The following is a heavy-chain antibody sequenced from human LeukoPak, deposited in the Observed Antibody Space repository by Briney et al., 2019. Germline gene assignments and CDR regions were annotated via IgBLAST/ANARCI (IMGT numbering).Heavy chain of an antibody. CDR2: IYYRGST. V-gene: IGHV4-59*08. CDR3: ARHRGGAPGAFDI. J-gene: IGHJ3*02. CDR1: GGSISSYY. D-gene: IGHD3-10*01. Sequence: PSETLSLTCTVSGGSISSYYWSWIRQPPGKGLEWIGYIYYRGSTNYNPSLKSRVTILKDTSKNQISLKLSSVTAADTAVYYCARHRGGAPGAFDIWAQGTMVTVSS.